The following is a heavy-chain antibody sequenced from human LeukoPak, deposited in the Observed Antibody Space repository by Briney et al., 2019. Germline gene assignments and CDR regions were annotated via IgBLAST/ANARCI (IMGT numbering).Heavy chain of an antibody. CDR3: ARDSRYDGYNEPFDY. CDR2: INWNGGST. CDR1: GFTVSSNY. V-gene: IGHV3-20*04. D-gene: IGHD5-24*01. Sequence: GGSLRLSCAASGFTVSSNYMSWVRQAPGKGLEWVSGINWNGGSTGYADSVKGRFTISRDNAKNSLYLQMNSLRAEDTALYYCARDSRYDGYNEPFDYWGQGTLVTVSS. J-gene: IGHJ4*02.